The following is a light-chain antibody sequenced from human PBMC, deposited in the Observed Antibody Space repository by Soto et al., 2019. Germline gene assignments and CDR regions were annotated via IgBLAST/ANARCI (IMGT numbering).Light chain of an antibody. V-gene: IGLV1-44*01. CDR1: SSNIGSNT. CDR2: SNN. Sequence: QSLLTQPPSASGTPGQRATISCSGSSSNIGSNTVNWYQQLPGTAPKLLIYSNNQRPSGVPDRFSGSKSGTSASLAISGLQSEDEADYYCAAWDDSLNGRVFGGGTKLTVL. CDR3: AAWDDSLNGRV. J-gene: IGLJ3*02.